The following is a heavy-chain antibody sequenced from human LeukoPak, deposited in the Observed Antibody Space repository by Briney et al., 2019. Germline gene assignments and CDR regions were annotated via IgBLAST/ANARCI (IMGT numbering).Heavy chain of an antibody. J-gene: IGHJ4*02. D-gene: IGHD1-14*01. Sequence: PSETLSLTCTVSRGSIRTYYWSWIRQSPGKGLEWIGYIHNSGRTNYNPSLKSRVTGFVDTSKNQVSLRLSSVTAADTAVYYCVRHGTISSESYFDYWGQGALVTVSS. CDR1: RGSIRTYY. CDR3: VRHGTISSESYFDY. CDR2: IHNSGRT. V-gene: IGHV4-59*08.